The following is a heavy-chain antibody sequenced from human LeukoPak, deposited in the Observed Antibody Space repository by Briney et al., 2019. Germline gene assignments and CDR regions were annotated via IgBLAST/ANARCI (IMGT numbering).Heavy chain of an antibody. J-gene: IGHJ4*02. CDR3: ASGRNAGGYFDWLLPYDY. Sequence: SVTVSCKASGGTFSSYAISWVRQTPGQGLEWMGGIIPIFGTANYAQKFQGRVTITTDESTSTAYMELSSLRSEDTAVYYCASGRNAGGYFDWLLPYDYWGQGTLVTVSS. CDR2: IIPIFGTA. D-gene: IGHD3-9*01. CDR1: GGTFSSYA. V-gene: IGHV1-69*05.